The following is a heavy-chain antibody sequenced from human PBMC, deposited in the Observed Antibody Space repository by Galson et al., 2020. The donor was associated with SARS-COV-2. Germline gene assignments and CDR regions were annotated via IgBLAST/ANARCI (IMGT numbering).Heavy chain of an antibody. CDR1: GFTFSRFA. CDR3: AKDGGDYSTDY. Sequence: GESLKISCAASGFTFSRFALSWVRLAPGKGLEWVSALSGNGFTTYYADSMKGRFLISRDNSENMLYLQLNSLRVDDTAVYYCAKDGGDYSTDYWGQGTLVTVSS. D-gene: IGHD4-17*01. J-gene: IGHJ4*02. CDR2: LSGNGFTT. V-gene: IGHV3-23*01.